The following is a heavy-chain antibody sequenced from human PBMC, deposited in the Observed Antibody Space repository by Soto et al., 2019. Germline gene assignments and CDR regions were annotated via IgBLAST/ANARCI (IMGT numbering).Heavy chain of an antibody. CDR2: IDPSDSYT. CDR3: ARVACTNGVCYTGTLYYYYYGMDV. D-gene: IGHD2-8*01. Sequence: GESLKISCKGSGYSFTSYWINWVRQMPGKGLEWMGRIDPSDSYTNYSPSFQGHVTISADKSISTAYLQWSSLKASDTAMYYCARVACTNGVCYTGTLYYYYYGMDVWGQGTTVTVSS. CDR1: GYSFTSYW. V-gene: IGHV5-10-1*01. J-gene: IGHJ6*02.